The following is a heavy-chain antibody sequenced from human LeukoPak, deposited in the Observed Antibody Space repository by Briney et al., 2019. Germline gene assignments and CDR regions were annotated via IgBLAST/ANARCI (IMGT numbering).Heavy chain of an antibody. Sequence: ASVKVSCKASGYTFTSYGISWVRQAPGQGLEWMGWISAYNGNTNYAQKLQGRVTMTTDTSMSTAYMELSSLRSEDTAVYYCARVWGRFGYNFRYWGQGTLVTVSS. CDR1: GYTFTSYG. D-gene: IGHD5-24*01. V-gene: IGHV1-18*01. J-gene: IGHJ4*02. CDR3: ARVWGRFGYNFRY. CDR2: ISAYNGNT.